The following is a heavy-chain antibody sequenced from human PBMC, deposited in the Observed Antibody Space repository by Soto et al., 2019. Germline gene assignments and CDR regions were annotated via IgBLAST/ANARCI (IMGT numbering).Heavy chain of an antibody. CDR3: ARALGYCSSTSCYTGAGYGMDV. CDR2: IYPGDSDT. Sequence: GESLKISCKGSGYSFTSYWIGWVRQMPGKGLEWMGIIYPGDSDTRYSQSFQGQVTISADKSISTAYLQWSNLKASDTAMYYCARALGYCSSTSCYTGAGYGMDVWGQGTTVTVSS. V-gene: IGHV5-51*01. D-gene: IGHD2-2*02. CDR1: GYSFTSYW. J-gene: IGHJ6*02.